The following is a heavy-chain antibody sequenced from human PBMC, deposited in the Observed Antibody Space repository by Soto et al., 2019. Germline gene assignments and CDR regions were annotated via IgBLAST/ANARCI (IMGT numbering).Heavy chain of an antibody. CDR1: GYSFFSYY. CDR2: FLASGGNT. V-gene: IGHV1-46*01. CDR3: ARGGATIFGVIDS. J-gene: IGHJ4*02. D-gene: IGHD3-3*02. Sequence: ASVKVSCKASGYSFFSYYIHWVRQAPGQGLEWMGRFLASGGNTFYAQRFRGRVSMTRDTSSTNTVSLELTSLTSDDTAVYYCARGGATIFGVIDSWGQGTRVTVS.